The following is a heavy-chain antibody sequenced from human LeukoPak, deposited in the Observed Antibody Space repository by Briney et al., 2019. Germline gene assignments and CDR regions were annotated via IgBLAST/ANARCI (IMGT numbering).Heavy chain of an antibody. V-gene: IGHV3-23*01. J-gene: IGHJ4*02. D-gene: IGHD3-22*01. CDR3: AKGLFDTSGYYGTN. CDR2: ISGSGGST. CDR1: GYTFSSYG. Sequence: GGSLRLSCVASGYTFSSYGMSWVRQAPGKGLEWVSSISGSGGSTYYVDSVKGRFSSSRDNSKNTLYLLMNSLRAEDTAVYYCAKGLFDTSGYYGTNWGQGTLVIVSS.